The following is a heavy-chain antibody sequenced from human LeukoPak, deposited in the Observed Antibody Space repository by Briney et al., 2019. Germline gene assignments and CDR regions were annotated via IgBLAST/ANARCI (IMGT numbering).Heavy chain of an antibody. V-gene: IGHV4-4*09. Sequence: SETLSLTCTVSGGSISSYYWSWIRQPPGKGLEWIGYIYTSGSTNYNPSLKSRVTISVDTSKNQFSPKLSSVTAADTAVYYCARNMGSGYYYGAFDIWGQGTMVTVSS. CDR3: ARNMGSGYYYGAFDI. CDR2: IYTSGST. J-gene: IGHJ3*02. CDR1: GGSISSYY. D-gene: IGHD3-22*01.